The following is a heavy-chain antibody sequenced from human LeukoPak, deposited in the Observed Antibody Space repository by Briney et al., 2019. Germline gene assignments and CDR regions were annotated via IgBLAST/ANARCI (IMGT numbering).Heavy chain of an antibody. CDR1: GFTFSTYE. V-gene: IGHV3-48*03. Sequence: GGSLRLSCAASGFTFSTYEMNWVRQAPGKGLEWVSHISSSGGTIHYSDSVKGRFTISRDNAKNSLYLQMNSLRAEDTAVYNCVRGVRREGDQFDYWGQGTLVTVSS. CDR3: VRGVRREGDQFDY. J-gene: IGHJ4*02. D-gene: IGHD2-21*01. CDR2: ISSSGGTI.